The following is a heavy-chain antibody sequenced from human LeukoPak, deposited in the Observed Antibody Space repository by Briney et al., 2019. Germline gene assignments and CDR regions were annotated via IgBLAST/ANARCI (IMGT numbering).Heavy chain of an antibody. CDR1: GGSISSSSYY. D-gene: IGHD3-10*01. J-gene: IGHJ5*02. Sequence: PSETLSLTCTVSGGSISSSSYYWGWIRQPPGKGLEWIGSIYYSGSTYYNPSLKSRVTISVDTSKNQFALKLSSVTAADTAVYYCARSTSGAWFDPWGQGTLVTVSS. V-gene: IGHV4-39*06. CDR2: IYYSGST. CDR3: ARSTSGAWFDP.